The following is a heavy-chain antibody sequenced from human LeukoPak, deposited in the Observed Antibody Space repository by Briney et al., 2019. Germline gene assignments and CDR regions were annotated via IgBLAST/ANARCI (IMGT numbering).Heavy chain of an antibody. Sequence: SETLSLTCTVSGGSISSYYWSWIRQPPGKGLEWIGYIDYSGSTNYNPSLKSRVTISVDTSKNQFSLKLTSVTAADTAVYYCARGEGTIKAVGTIDYWGQGTLVTVSS. CDR2: IDYSGST. J-gene: IGHJ4*02. CDR1: GGSISSYY. V-gene: IGHV4-59*01. D-gene: IGHD6-13*01. CDR3: ARGEGTIKAVGTIDY.